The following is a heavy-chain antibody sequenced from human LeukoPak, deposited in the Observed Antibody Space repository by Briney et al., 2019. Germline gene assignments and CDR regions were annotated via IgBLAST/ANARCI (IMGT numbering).Heavy chain of an antibody. J-gene: IGHJ4*02. CDR1: GGSISSGGYS. Sequence: SETLSLTCAVSGGSISSGGYSWSWIRQPPGKGLEWIGYIYHSGSTYYNPSLKSRVTISVDRSKNQFSLKLSSVTAADTAVYYCARPLNGYYDSSGYYGGYFDYWGQGTLVTVSS. CDR3: ARPLNGYYDSSGYYGGYFDY. D-gene: IGHD3-22*01. V-gene: IGHV4-30-2*01. CDR2: IYHSGST.